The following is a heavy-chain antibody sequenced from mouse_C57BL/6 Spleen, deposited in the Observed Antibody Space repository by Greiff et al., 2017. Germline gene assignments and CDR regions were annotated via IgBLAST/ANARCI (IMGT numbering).Heavy chain of an antibody. V-gene: IGHV1-84*01. CDR1: GYTFTDYY. CDR2: IYPGSGNT. Sequence: VQRVESGPELVKPGASVKISCKASGYTFTDYYINWVKQRPGQGLEWIGWIYPGSGNTKYNEKFKGKATLTVDTSSSTAYMQLSSLTSEDSAVYFCARGDYYGSSYGGDYYAMDYWGQGTSVTVSS. CDR3: ARGDYYGSSYGGDYYAMDY. J-gene: IGHJ4*01. D-gene: IGHD1-1*01.